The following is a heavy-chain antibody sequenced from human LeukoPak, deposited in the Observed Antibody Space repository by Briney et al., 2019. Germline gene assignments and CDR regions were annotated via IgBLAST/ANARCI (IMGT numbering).Heavy chain of an antibody. V-gene: IGHV4-30-2*01. J-gene: IGHJ4*02. CDR3: VSAYCGGDCYHSLLTD. Sequence: SETLSLTCAVSGVSVGSGGYSWNWVRQPPGKGLEWIGYIYHSGSSFYNPSLKSRLTIPMDRSKNQFSLKLCSVTAADTAVYYCVSAYCGGDCYHSLLTDWGQGALVTVSS. CDR1: GVSVGSGGYS. CDR2: IYHSGSS. D-gene: IGHD2-21*02.